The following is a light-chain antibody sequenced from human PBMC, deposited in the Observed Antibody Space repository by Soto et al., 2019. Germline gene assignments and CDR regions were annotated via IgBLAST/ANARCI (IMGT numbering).Light chain of an antibody. Sequence: EIVLTHSPGTLSLSPGERATLSCRASQSFGSTKIASWQQKPARDPRMLMNGASSRGTGVPARFSGSGSGGAFITIISSIDQADYSAYYCRQYGRSLGLAVGGGTKVDIK. J-gene: IGKJ4*01. CDR3: RQYGRSLGLA. V-gene: IGKV3-20*01. CDR1: QSFGSTK. CDR2: GAS.